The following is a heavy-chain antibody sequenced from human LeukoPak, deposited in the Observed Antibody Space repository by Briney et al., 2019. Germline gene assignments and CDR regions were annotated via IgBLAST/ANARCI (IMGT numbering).Heavy chain of an antibody. CDR1: GGSISSYY. CDR2: IYTSGST. J-gene: IGHJ5*02. V-gene: IGHV4-4*09. Sequence: SETLSLTCTVSGGSISSYYWSWIRQPPGKGLEWIGHIYTSGSTNYNPSLKSRVTISVDTSKNQFSLKLSSVTAADTAVYYCARVGLAAAGNGRFDPWGQGTLVTVSS. D-gene: IGHD6-13*01. CDR3: ARVGLAAAGNGRFDP.